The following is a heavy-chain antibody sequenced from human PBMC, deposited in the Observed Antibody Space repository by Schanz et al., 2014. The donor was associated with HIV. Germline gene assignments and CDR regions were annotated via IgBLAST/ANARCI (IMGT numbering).Heavy chain of an antibody. CDR3: AKDAARIYYDILTGPFDS. CDR2: ISLDGDNK. CDR1: GFTFSNFA. D-gene: IGHD3-9*01. J-gene: IGHJ4*02. V-gene: IGHV3-30-3*01. Sequence: QVQLVESGGGLVQPGESLRLSCAASGFTFSNFAMHWVRQAPGKGLEWAAVISLDGDNKYYADSVKGRFTISRDNSKNTLYLQMSSLRVEDTALYYCAKDAARIYYDILTGPFDSWGQGTLVTVSS.